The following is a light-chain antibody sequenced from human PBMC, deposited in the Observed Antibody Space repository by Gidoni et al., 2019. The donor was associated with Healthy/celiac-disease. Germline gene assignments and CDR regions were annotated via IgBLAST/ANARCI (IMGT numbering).Light chain of an antibody. CDR3: MQALQTPPAT. V-gene: IGKV2-28*01. J-gene: IGKJ4*01. CDR2: LGS. Sequence: DIVMTQSPLSLPVTPGEPASISCRSSQSLLHSNGYNYLDWYLQKPGQSPQLLIYLGSNRASGVPDRFSGSGSGTDFTLKISRVEAEDVGVYYCMQALQTPPATFXGXTKVEIK. CDR1: QSLLHSNGYNY.